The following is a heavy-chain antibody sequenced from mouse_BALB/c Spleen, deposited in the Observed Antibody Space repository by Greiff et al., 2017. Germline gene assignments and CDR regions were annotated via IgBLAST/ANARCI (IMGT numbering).Heavy chain of an antibody. D-gene: IGHD2-3*01. Sequence: EVKLMESGPGLVKPSQSLSLTCSVTGYSITSGYYWNWIRQFPGNKLEWMGYISYDGSNNYNPSLKNRISITRDTSKNQFFLKLNSVTTEDTATYYCAREGGDGFTYYFDYWGQGTTLTVSS. CDR1: GYSITSGYY. V-gene: IGHV3-6*02. CDR2: ISYDGSN. CDR3: AREGGDGFTYYFDY. J-gene: IGHJ2*01.